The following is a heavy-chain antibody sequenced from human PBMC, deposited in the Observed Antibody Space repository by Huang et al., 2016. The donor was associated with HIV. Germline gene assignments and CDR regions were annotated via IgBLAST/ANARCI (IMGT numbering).Heavy chain of an antibody. CDR2: VSTYNGHT. J-gene: IGHJ5*02. Sequence: QVQLVQSGAEVKQPGASVKVSCKASGYTFFSYAISWVRQAPGQGLGWMGWVSTYNGHTNYAEKFQDRVTLTTDISSSTAYMELRSLRSDDTAVYFCARFRGPQVTLNWLDPWGQGTLVTVSS. D-gene: IGHD3-10*01. V-gene: IGHV1-18*01. CDR1: GYTFFSYA. CDR3: ARFRGPQVTLNWLDP.